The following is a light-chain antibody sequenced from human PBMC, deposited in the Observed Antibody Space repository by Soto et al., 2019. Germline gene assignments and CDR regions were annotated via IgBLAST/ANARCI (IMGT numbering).Light chain of an antibody. Sequence: EIVVTQVRKTLSVSRSENHTNNYGAGQNIHTNLHWYQQKPGQAPRLLIHGASRRATGIPDRFIGSGSGTDFTLTISILEPEDLVVYSCQHYITLLTTFGQGTKVDIK. V-gene: IGKV3D-15*03. J-gene: IGKJ1*01. CDR2: GAS. CDR3: QHYITLLTT. CDR1: QNIHTN.